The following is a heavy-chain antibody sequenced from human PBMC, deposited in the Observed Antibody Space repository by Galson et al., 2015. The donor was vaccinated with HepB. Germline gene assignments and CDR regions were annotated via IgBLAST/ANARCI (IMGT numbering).Heavy chain of an antibody. D-gene: IGHD2-15*01. Sequence: SVKVSCKASGGTFSSYAISWVRQAPGQGLEWMGGIIPIFGTANYAQKFQGRVTITADESTSTAYMELSSLRSEDTAVYYCARSRDIVVVVAATDLDYWGQGTLVTVSS. V-gene: IGHV1-69*13. CDR2: IIPIFGTA. CDR1: GGTFSSYA. J-gene: IGHJ4*02. CDR3: ARSRDIVVVVAATDLDY.